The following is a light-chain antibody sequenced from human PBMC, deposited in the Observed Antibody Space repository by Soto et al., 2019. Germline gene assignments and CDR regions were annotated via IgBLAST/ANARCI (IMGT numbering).Light chain of an antibody. CDR2: AAS. Sequence: EIVMTQSPATLSVSPGERATLSCRASQSVSSNLAWYQQKPGQAPRLLMYAASPRATGIPARFTGSGSGTEFNLTISSLQSEDFAVYYCQQYNNWPLLTFGGGTKVEIK. CDR1: QSVSSN. V-gene: IGKV3-15*01. J-gene: IGKJ4*01. CDR3: QQYNNWPLLT.